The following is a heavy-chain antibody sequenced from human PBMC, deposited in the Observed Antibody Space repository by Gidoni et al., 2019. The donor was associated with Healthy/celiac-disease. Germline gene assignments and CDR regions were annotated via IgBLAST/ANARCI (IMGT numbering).Heavy chain of an antibody. V-gene: IGHV4-34*01. D-gene: IGHD6-13*01. J-gene: IGHJ4*02. CDR1: GGSFSGYY. CDR2: INHSGST. Sequence: QVQPQQWGAGLLKPSETLSLTCAVYGGSFSGYYWSWFRQPPGKGLEWIGEINHSGSTNYNTSLKSRVTISVDTSKYQFSLKLSSVTAADTAVYYCARVGSKQQLVRDYWGQGTLVTVSS. CDR3: ARVGSKQQLVRDY.